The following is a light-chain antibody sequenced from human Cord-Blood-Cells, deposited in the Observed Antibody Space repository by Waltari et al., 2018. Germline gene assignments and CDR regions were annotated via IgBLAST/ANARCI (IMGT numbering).Light chain of an antibody. CDR3: QQYGSSPQWT. CDR2: GAS. J-gene: IGKJ1*01. CDR1: QSVSSSY. Sequence: EIVLTQSPGTPSLSPGESATLSCRASQSVSSSYLAWYQQKPGQAPRLLIYGASSRATGLPDRFSGSGSGTGFTLTISRLEPEDFAVYYCQQYGSSPQWTFGQGTKVEIK. V-gene: IGKV3-20*01.